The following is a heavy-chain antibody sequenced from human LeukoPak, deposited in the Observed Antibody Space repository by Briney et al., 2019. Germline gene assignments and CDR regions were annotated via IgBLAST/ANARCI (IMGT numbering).Heavy chain of an antibody. CDR1: GGSISSYY. V-gene: IGHV4-59*01. CDR3: ARDSSGWYGEDYYYGMDV. D-gene: IGHD6-19*01. J-gene: IGHJ6*02. Sequence: SETLSLTCTVSGGSISSYYWSWIRQPPGQGLEWIGYIYYSGSTNYNPSLKSRVTISVDTSKNQFSLKLSSVTAADTAVYYCARDSSGWYGEDYYYGMDVWGQGTTVTVSS. CDR2: IYYSGST.